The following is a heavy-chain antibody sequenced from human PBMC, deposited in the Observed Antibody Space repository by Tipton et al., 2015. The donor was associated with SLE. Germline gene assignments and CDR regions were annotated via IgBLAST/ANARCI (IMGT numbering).Heavy chain of an antibody. J-gene: IGHJ4*02. CDR3: SASITIFGVADY. CDR2: IYYSGST. CDR1: GGSISNSNYY. V-gene: IGHV4-39*07. Sequence: LRLSCTVSGGSISNSNYYWNWIRQPPGKGLEWIGAIYYSGSTYYNPSLKSRVTISVDTSKNQFSLKLSSVTAADTAVYYCSASITIFGVADYWGQGTLVTVSS. D-gene: IGHD3-3*01.